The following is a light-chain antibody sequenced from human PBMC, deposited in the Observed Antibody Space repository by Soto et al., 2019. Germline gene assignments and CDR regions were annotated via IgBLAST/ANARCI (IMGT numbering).Light chain of an antibody. CDR2: DVS. J-gene: IGKJ1*01. Sequence: DIQISQSPSTLSASVGDRVTMTCRASHSISGWLSWYQQKPGKAPKFLIYDVSNLESGVPSRFSGSGSGTEFTLTISSLQPDDFATYYCQQYNSYWTFGQGTKVDIK. V-gene: IGKV1-5*01. CDR1: HSISGW. CDR3: QQYNSYWT.